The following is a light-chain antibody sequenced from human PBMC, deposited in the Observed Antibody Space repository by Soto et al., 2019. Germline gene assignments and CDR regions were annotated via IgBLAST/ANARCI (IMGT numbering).Light chain of an antibody. CDR3: QQSYSVPYT. V-gene: IGKV1-39*01. CDR2: VAS. Sequence: DIQMTQSPPSLSASVGDRVTITCRASQSINSYLHWYQQKPGKAPNLLIYVASSLQSGVPSRFSGSGSGTDFTLTISSLQPEDSATYYCQQSYSVPYTFGQGTKVDIK. CDR1: QSINSY. J-gene: IGKJ2*01.